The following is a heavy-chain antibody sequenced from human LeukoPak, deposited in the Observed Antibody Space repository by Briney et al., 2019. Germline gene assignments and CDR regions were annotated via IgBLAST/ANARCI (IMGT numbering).Heavy chain of an antibody. V-gene: IGHV3-30*18. J-gene: IGHJ5*02. CDR2: ISYDGSNK. CDR3: AKGVVPAAIGRWFDP. D-gene: IGHD2-2*01. CDR1: GFTFSSYG. Sequence: GGSLRLSCAASGFTFSSYGMHWVRQAPGKGLGWVAVISYDGSNKYYADSVKGRFTISRDNSKNTLYLQMNSLRAEDTAVYYCAKGVVPAAIGRWFDPWGQGTLVTVSS.